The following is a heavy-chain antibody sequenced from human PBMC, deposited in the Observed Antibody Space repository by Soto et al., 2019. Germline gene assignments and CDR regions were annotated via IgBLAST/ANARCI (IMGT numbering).Heavy chain of an antibody. J-gene: IGHJ5*02. V-gene: IGHV4-59*01. Sequence: SETLCLTCTVSSGSISSYYWSWIRQPPGKGLEWIGYIYYSGSTNYNPSLKSRVTISVDTSKNQFSLKLTSVTAADTAVYYCATLPPRIVVVMTDLTTWGQGTLVTVSS. CDR2: IYYSGST. CDR3: ATLPPRIVVVMTDLTT. CDR1: SGSISSYY. D-gene: IGHD2-15*01.